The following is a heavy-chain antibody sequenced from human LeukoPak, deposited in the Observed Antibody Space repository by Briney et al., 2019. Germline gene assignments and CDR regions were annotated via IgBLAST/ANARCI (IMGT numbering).Heavy chain of an antibody. J-gene: IGHJ5*01. CDR1: GFTLKNYA. CDR3: AKDSVGATTLDWFDS. CDR2: IRYDGNNK. V-gene: IGHV3-30*02. D-gene: IGHD1-26*01. Sequence: GGSLRLFCAASGFTLKNYAMHWVRQAPGKGLDWVAFIRYDGNNKFYADSVKGRFTISRDNSKNTLYLQMNNLRPEDTAIYYCAKDSVGATTLDWFDSWGQGTLVTVSS.